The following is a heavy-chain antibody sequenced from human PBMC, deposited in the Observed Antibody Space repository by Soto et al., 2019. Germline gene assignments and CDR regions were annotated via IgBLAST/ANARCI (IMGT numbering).Heavy chain of an antibody. CDR3: ARDRGGSYSHFDY. CDR2: IFYSGST. CDR1: GGSISSYF. J-gene: IGHJ4*02. V-gene: IGHV4-59*01. Sequence: QVQLQESGPGLVKTSETLSLTCSVSGGSISSYFWSWVRQPPGKGLEWIGYIFYSGSTNYNPSFKSRVTVSVDTSKNQFSLNLSSVTAADTAVYYCARDRGGSYSHFDYWGQGALVTVSS. D-gene: IGHD1-26*01.